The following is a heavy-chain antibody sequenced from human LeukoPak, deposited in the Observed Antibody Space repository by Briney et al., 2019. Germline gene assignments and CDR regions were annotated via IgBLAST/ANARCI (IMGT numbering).Heavy chain of an antibody. CDR2: ISSNGGST. CDR3: ARIAAAGIDY. D-gene: IGHD6-13*01. Sequence: GGSLRLSCAASGFTFSSYAMHWVRQAPGEVLEYVSAISSNGGSTYYANSVKGRFTISRDNSRNTLYLQMGSLRAEDMAVYYRARIAAAGIDYWGQGTLVTVSS. V-gene: IGHV3-64*01. CDR1: GFTFSSYA. J-gene: IGHJ4*02.